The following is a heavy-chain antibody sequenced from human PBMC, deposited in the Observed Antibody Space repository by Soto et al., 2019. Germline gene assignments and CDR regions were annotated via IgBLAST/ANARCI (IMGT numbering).Heavy chain of an antibody. D-gene: IGHD4-17*01. CDR2: ISGSGGST. V-gene: IGHV3-23*01. Sequence: KGLEWVSAISGSGGSTYYADSVKGRFTISRDNSKNTLYLQMNSLRAEDTAVYYCAKSSGDYHTYYYYYGMDVWGQGTTVTVSS. J-gene: IGHJ6*02. CDR3: AKSSGDYHTYYYYYGMDV.